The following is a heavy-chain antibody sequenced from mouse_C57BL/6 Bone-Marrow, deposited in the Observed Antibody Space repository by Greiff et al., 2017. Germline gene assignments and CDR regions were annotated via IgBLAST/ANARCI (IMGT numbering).Heavy chain of an antibody. CDR3: AREGFIDYGYYAMDY. J-gene: IGHJ4*01. D-gene: IGHD2-4*01. Sequence: VQLQQSGPELVKPGASVKISCKASGYSFTDYNMNWVKQSTGKSLEWIGVINPNYGTTSYHQKFKGKATWTVDQSSSTAYMQLNSMTSEDAAVYYCAREGFIDYGYYAMDYWGQGTSVTVSS. CDR1: GYSFTDYN. V-gene: IGHV1-39*01. CDR2: INPNYGTT.